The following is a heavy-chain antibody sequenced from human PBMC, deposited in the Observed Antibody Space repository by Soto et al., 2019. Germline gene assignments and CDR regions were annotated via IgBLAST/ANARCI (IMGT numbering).Heavy chain of an antibody. CDR1: GGTFSSYT. CDR2: IIPILGIA. Sequence: SVKVACKASGGTFSSYTISWVRQAPGQGLEWMGRIIPILGIANYAQKFQGRVTITADKSTSTAYMELSSLRSEDTAVYYCARGLYYDILTGYDDYWGQGTLVTVSS. D-gene: IGHD3-9*01. CDR3: ARGLYYDILTGYDDY. V-gene: IGHV1-69*02. J-gene: IGHJ4*02.